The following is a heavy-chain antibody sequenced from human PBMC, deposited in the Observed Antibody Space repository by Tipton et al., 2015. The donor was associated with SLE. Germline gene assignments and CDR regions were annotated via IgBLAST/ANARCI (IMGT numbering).Heavy chain of an antibody. CDR1: GDSISDYY. CDR2: ASYSGRP. D-gene: IGHD2-21*02. Sequence: GLVKPSETLSLICTVSGDSISDYYWSWIRQSPGKGLEWIGDASYSGRPNFNPSLKSRVTVSVDTSRNQFSLRLRSVTAADTAVYYCARGMVTWRGAILGVDVWGQGTTVNVSS. CDR3: ARGMVTWRGAILGVDV. V-gene: IGHV4-59*08. J-gene: IGHJ6*02.